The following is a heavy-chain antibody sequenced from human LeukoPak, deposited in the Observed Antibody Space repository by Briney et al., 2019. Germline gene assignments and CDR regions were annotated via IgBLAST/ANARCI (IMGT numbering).Heavy chain of an antibody. D-gene: IGHD6-19*01. CDR3: ARATDSNGWLFDY. V-gene: IGHV4-59*01. Sequence: SETLSLTCTVSGGSISSYYWSWSRQPPGKGLEWIGYINYSGSANYNPSLKSRVTISVDTSRNQFSLKLTSVTAADTAVYYCARATDSNGWLFDYWGQGTLVTVSS. CDR1: GGSISSYY. J-gene: IGHJ4*02. CDR2: INYSGSA.